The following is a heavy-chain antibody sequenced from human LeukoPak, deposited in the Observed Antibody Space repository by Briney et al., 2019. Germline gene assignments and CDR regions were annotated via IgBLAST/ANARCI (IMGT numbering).Heavy chain of an antibody. Sequence: GGSLRLSCAASGFTFSSYAMHWVRQAPGKGLEWVAVIWYDGSNKYYADSVKGRFTISRDNSKNTLFLQMNSLRAEDTAVYYCARAQLEQLWLLFDYWGQGTLVTVSS. CDR3: ARAQLEQLWLLFDY. J-gene: IGHJ4*02. D-gene: IGHD5-18*01. V-gene: IGHV3-33*08. CDR1: GFTFSSYA. CDR2: IWYDGSNK.